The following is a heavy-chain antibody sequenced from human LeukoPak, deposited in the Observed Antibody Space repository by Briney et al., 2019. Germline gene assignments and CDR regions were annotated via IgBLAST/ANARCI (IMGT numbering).Heavy chain of an antibody. D-gene: IGHD6-13*01. J-gene: IGHJ6*02. Sequence: ASVKVSCKASGYTFTGYYMHWVRQAPGQGLEWMGWINPNSGGTNYAQKFQGRVTMTRDTSISTAYMELSRLRSDDTAVYYCASENGSSWYYYYYGMDVWGQGTTVTVSS. CDR2: INPNSGGT. V-gene: IGHV1-2*02. CDR3: ASENGSSWYYYYYGMDV. CDR1: GYTFTGYY.